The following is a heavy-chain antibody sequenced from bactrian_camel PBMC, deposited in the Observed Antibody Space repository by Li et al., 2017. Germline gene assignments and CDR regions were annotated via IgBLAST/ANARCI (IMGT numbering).Heavy chain of an antibody. D-gene: IGHD2*01. V-gene: IGHV3S61*01. Sequence: HVQLVESGGGSVKTGETLRLSCTASGFSFDDNDMGWYRQAPGNECELVSSHNSEEGTTWYKDSVKGRFTNSLDSAKNTMYLQMNSLKPEDTGVYFCAAVQAFGGSRYRGCSSPLRYWGQGTQVTVS. CDR1: GFSFDDND. CDR2: HNSEEGTT. CDR3: AAVQAFGGSRYRGCSSPLRY. J-gene: IGHJ4*01.